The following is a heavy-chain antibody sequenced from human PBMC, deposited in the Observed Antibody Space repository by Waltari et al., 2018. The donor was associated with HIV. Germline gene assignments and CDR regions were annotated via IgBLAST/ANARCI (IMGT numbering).Heavy chain of an antibody. CDR3: ARDKAPYSSSSAVDY. D-gene: IGHD6-6*01. J-gene: IGHJ4*02. Sequence: VQLMESGGGVVQPGKSVRLPCATSGFTFGSYGINWVRQAPGKGLEWVAVINYDGSNKFYAESVKGRFLISRDNSKNTLFLQMNSLRDEDTGLYYCARDKAPYSSSSAVDYWGQGTLVTVS. CDR1: GFTFGSYG. CDR2: INYDGSNK. V-gene: IGHV3-33*01.